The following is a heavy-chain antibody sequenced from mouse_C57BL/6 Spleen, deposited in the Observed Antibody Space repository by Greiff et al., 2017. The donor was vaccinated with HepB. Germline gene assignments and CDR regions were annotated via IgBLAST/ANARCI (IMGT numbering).Heavy chain of an antibody. CDR2: IYPGSGST. CDR1: GYTFTSYW. Sequence: QVQLKQPGAELVKPGASVKMSCKASGYTFTSYWITWVKQRPGQGLEWIGDIYPGSGSTNYNEKFKSKATLTVDTSSSTAYMQLSSLTSEDSAVYYCARLQTTVVAPFDYWGQGTTLTVSS. D-gene: IGHD1-1*01. CDR3: ARLQTTVVAPFDY. J-gene: IGHJ2*01. V-gene: IGHV1-55*01.